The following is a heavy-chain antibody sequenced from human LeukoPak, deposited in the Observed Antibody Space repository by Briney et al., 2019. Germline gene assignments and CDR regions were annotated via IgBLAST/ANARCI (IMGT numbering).Heavy chain of an antibody. CDR3: ARVWYSSGWYYYYYYMDV. CDR2: ISSSSSYI. CDR1: GFTFSSYS. V-gene: IGHV3-21*01. J-gene: IGHJ6*03. D-gene: IGHD6-19*01. Sequence: GGSLRLSCAASGFTFSSYSMNWVRQAPGKGLEWVSSISSSSSYIYYADSVKGRFTISRDNAKNSLYLQMNSLRAEDTAVYYCARVWYSSGWYYYYYYMDVWGKGTTVTVSS.